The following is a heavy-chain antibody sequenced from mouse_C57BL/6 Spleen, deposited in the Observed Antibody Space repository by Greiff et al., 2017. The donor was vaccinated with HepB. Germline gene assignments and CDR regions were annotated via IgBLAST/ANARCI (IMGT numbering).Heavy chain of an antibody. CDR2: IYPSDSET. CDR3: ARSEDGYSWFAY. J-gene: IGHJ3*01. Sequence: VQLQQPGAELVRPGSSVKLSCKASGYTFTSYWMDWVKQRPGQGLEWIGNIYPSDSETHYNQKFKDKATLTVDKSSSTAYMQLSSLTSEDSAVYYGARSEDGYSWFAYWGQGTLVTVSA. V-gene: IGHV1-61*01. CDR1: GYTFTSYW. D-gene: IGHD2-3*01.